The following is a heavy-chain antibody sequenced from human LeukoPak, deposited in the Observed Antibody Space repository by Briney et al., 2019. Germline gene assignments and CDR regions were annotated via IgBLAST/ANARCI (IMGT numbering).Heavy chain of an antibody. CDR3: ARSATSSSSRINWFDA. V-gene: IGHV3-21*01. Sequence: GGSLRLSCAASGFTFSTYSMNGVRQAPGKGLEWVSSITSSSSYIFYVDSVKGRFTISRDNAKNSLHLQMDSLRAEDSAVYYCARSATSSSSRINWFDAWGQGTLVTVSS. CDR1: GFTFSTYS. J-gene: IGHJ5*02. CDR2: ITSSSSYI. D-gene: IGHD6-6*01.